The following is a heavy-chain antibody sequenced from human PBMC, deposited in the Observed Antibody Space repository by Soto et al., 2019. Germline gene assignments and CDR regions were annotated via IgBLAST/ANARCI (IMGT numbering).Heavy chain of an antibody. Sequence: SETLSLTCTVSGGSIRSYYWSWVRQPPGKGLEWIGYVYYSGSTNYDPSLNSRVTISVDTSKNQFSLKLSSVTAADTAVYFCARQKPSGRLPYLDSWGQGTLVTVSS. CDR1: GGSIRSYY. CDR3: ARQKPSGRLPYLDS. J-gene: IGHJ4*02. D-gene: IGHD3-10*01. CDR2: VYYSGST. V-gene: IGHV4-59*08.